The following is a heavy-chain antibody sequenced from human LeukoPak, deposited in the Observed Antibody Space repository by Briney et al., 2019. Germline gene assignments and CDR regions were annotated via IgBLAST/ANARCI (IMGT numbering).Heavy chain of an antibody. CDR2: ISYAGSNK. CDR1: GFTFSSYA. Sequence: GRSLRLSCAASGFTFSSYAMQCVRQAPGKGLERVAVISYAGSNKYYADSVKGRFTISRDNSKNTLYLQMNSLRAEDTAVYYCAREGYCSGGSCYHYYYGMDVWGKGTTVTVSS. CDR3: AREGYCSGGSCYHYYYGMDV. V-gene: IGHV3-30*04. J-gene: IGHJ6*04. D-gene: IGHD2-15*01.